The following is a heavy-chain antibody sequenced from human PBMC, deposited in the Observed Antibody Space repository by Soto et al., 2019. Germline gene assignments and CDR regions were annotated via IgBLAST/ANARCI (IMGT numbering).Heavy chain of an antibody. CDR1: GYTFTGYY. Sequence: GASVKGSRKAFGYTFTGYYIHWVRQAPGQGLEWMGWINPNSGGTNYAQKFQGWVTMTRDTSISTAYMELSRLRSDDTAVYYCAREETARHYDYWGQGTLVTVSS. V-gene: IGHV1-2*04. CDR3: AREETARHYDY. J-gene: IGHJ4*02. CDR2: INPNSGGT.